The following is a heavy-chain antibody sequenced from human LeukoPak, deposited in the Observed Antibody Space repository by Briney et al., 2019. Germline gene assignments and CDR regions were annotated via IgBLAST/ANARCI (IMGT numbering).Heavy chain of an antibody. Sequence: SQTLSLTCAVSGGSISSGGYSWSWIRQPPGKGLEWIGYIYHSGSTYYNPSLKSRVTISVDTSKNQFSLKLSSVTAADTAVYYCARRSIVGATQFDFWGQGTLVTVSS. CDR1: GGSISSGGYS. CDR2: IYHSGST. CDR3: ARRSIVGATQFDF. D-gene: IGHD1-26*01. J-gene: IGHJ4*02. V-gene: IGHV4-30-2*03.